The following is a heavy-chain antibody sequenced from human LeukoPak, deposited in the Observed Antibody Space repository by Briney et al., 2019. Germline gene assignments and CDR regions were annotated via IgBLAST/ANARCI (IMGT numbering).Heavy chain of an antibody. CDR1: GGSISSYY. CDR2: IYTSGST. V-gene: IGHV4-4*07. D-gene: IGHD2-2*01. Sequence: SETLSLTCTVSGGSISSYYWSWIRQPAGKGLEWIGRIYTSGSTNYNPSLKSRVTMSVDTSKNQFSLKLSSVTAADTAVYYCAREGGYCSSTSCYPGLLLDYWGQGTLVTVSS. J-gene: IGHJ4*02. CDR3: AREGGYCSSTSCYPGLLLDY.